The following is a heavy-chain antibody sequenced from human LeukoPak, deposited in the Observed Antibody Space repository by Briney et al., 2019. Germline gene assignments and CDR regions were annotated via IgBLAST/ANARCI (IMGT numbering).Heavy chain of an antibody. CDR1: GGSFSGYY. Sequence: PSETLSLTCAVYGGSFSGYYWSWIRQPPGKGLEWIGEINHSGSTNYNPSLKSRVTISVDTSKNQFSLKLSSVTAADTAVYYCARATLQWRGTYYFDYWGQGTLVTVSS. D-gene: IGHD6-19*01. J-gene: IGHJ4*02. CDR3: ARATLQWRGTYYFDY. CDR2: INHSGST. V-gene: IGHV4-34*01.